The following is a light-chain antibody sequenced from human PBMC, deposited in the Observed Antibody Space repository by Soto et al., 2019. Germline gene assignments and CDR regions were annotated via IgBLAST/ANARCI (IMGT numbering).Light chain of an antibody. J-gene: IGKJ4*01. V-gene: IGKV3-15*01. CDR2: GAS. Sequence: EIVMTQSPATLSVSPGETATLSCRASRSVTNNLAWYQQKPGQAPRLLIYGASTRATGIPARFSGSGSGTEFTLTISSLQSEDCAIYYCQQYHTWPITFGGGPR. CDR1: RSVTNN. CDR3: QQYHTWPIT.